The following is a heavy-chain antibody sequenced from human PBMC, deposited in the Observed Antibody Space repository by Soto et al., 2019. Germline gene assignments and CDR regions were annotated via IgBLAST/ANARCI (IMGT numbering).Heavy chain of an antibody. CDR3: ARDLSSWDFDY. V-gene: IGHV3-33*01. Sequence: GGSLRLSCAASGFTFSSYGMHWVRQAPGKGLEWVALIWYDGSKKYYADSVKGRFTISRDNSKNTLYLQMNSLRAEDTAVYYSARDLSSWDFDYWGQGTLVTVSS. J-gene: IGHJ4*02. D-gene: IGHD6-13*01. CDR1: GFTFSSYG. CDR2: IWYDGSKK.